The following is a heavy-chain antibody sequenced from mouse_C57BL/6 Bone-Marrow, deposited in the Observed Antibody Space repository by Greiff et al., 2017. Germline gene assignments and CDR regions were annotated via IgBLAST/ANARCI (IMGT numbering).Heavy chain of an antibody. D-gene: IGHD1-1*01. V-gene: IGHV5-15*01. CDR1: GFTFSDYG. Sequence: EVKLQESGGGLVQPGGSLKLSCAASGFTFSDYGMAWVRQAPRKGPEWVAFISNLAYSIYYADNVTGRFTISRENAKNNLYLEMSSLRSEDTAMYYGASGTGSCPFAYWGQGTLVTVSA. CDR2: ISNLAYSI. J-gene: IGHJ3*01. CDR3: ASGTGSCPFAY.